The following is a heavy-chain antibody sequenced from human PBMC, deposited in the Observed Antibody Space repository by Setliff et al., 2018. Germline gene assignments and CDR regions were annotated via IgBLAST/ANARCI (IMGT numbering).Heavy chain of an antibody. D-gene: IGHD3-16*01. CDR2: VNPDGSGK. CDR1: GFAISSCW. CDR3: ARTTGYRLEGDFDY. J-gene: IGHJ4*02. V-gene: IGHV3-7*03. Sequence: GSLRLSCVASGFAISSCWMSWVRQAPGKGLEWVANVNPDGSGKYYVDSVKGRFSISRDNAKNSLYLQMNSLRAEDTAIYYCARTTGYRLEGDFDYWGQGTLVTVSS.